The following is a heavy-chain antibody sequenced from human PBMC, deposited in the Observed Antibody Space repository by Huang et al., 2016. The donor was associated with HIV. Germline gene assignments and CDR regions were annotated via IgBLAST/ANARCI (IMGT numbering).Heavy chain of an antibody. J-gene: IGHJ4*02. CDR2: INHSGST. CDR3: ARGRKWLHMRGAYYLDD. V-gene: IGHV4-34*01. CDR1: GGSFTTYY. Sequence: QEWGAGLLKPSETLSLTCAVYGGSFTTYYWTWVRQLTGKGLEGIGEINHSGSTNYNPSLKTRLSISIDTSKNLFSLKMKSLTAADTAVYYCARGRKWLHMRGAYYLDDWSQGTLVIVSS. D-gene: IGHD3-22*01.